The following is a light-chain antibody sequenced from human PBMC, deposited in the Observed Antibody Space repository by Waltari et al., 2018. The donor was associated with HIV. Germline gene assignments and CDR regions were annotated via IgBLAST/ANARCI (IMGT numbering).Light chain of an antibody. CDR3: CSYAGRYTYV. V-gene: IGLV2-11*01. CDR2: DVR. J-gene: IGLJ1*01. Sequence: QSALTQPRSVSGSPGQSVTLSCTGTSSDIGNYNYVSWYQQHPGKAPKLIIYDVRKRPSGVPDRFSGSKPGNTASLTISGLQAEDEADYYCCSYAGRYTYVFGTGTTVTVL. CDR1: SSDIGNYNY.